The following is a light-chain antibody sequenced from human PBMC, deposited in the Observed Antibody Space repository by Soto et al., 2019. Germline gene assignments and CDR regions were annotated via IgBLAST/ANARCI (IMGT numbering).Light chain of an antibody. Sequence: DIQLTQSPSFLSASVGDRVTITCRASQGISSYLAWYQQEPGKARKLLIYAASTLQSGVPSRFSGSGSGTEFTLTISSLQPEDFATYYCQQLYSYPITLAQGTRLEIK. V-gene: IGKV1-9*01. CDR2: AAS. CDR1: QGISSY. CDR3: QQLYSYPIT. J-gene: IGKJ5*01.